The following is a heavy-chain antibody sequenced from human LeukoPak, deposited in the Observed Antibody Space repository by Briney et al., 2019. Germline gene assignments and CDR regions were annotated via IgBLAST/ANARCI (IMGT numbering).Heavy chain of an antibody. J-gene: IGHJ6*02. CDR1: GFTFRNYA. CDR2: ISGSGGST. CDR3: AKDPDTAMDDYYYGMDV. D-gene: IGHD5-18*01. V-gene: IGHV3-23*01. Sequence: PGGSLRLSCAASGFTFRNYAMSWVRQAPGKGLEWVSTISGSGGSTYYADSVKGRFTISRDNSKNTLSLQVNSLRAEDTAVYYCAKDPDTAMDDYYYGMDVWGQGTTVTVSS.